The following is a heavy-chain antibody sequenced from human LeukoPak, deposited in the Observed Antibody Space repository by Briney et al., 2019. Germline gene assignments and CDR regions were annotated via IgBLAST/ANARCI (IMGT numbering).Heavy chain of an antibody. CDR1: GFTFNTYW. CDR2: IKEDGSEK. CDR3: ARDPHNRGFGAFDV. D-gene: IGHD1-14*01. Sequence: PGGSLRLSCAASGFTFNTYWMTWVRQAPGKGLEWVANIKEDGSEKVYVDSLKGRFTIPRDNAKNALFLQMNSLRVEDTAVYYCARDPHNRGFGAFDVWGQGTMVTVSS. V-gene: IGHV3-7*04. J-gene: IGHJ3*01.